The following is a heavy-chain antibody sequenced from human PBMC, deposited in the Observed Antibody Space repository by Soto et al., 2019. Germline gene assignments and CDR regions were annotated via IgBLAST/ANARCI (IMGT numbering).Heavy chain of an antibody. Sequence: TLSLTCTFSVGSISSGGYYCSWIRQHPWKGLEWIGYIYYSGSTYYNPSLKSRVTVSVDTSKNQFSLKLSSVTAAETAVYYCAREPLDHQRDNYANYSYYGMEVWGQGTTVIVSS. CDR3: AREPLDHQRDNYANYSYYGMEV. J-gene: IGHJ6*01. CDR2: IYYSGST. D-gene: IGHD1-1*01. CDR1: VGSISSGGYY. V-gene: IGHV4-31*03.